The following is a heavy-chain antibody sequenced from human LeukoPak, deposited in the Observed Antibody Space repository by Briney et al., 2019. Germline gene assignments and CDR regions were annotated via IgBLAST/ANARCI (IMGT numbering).Heavy chain of an antibody. D-gene: IGHD4-23*01. Sequence: GGSLRLSCVVSGCTFSTYWMSWVRQAPGKGLEWVANLKQDGSVKHYVDSVKGRFTISRDNAKNSLYLQMTNLRAEDTAVYYCATSADSPGNSWGQGTLITVSS. V-gene: IGHV3-7*01. CDR1: GCTFSTYW. J-gene: IGHJ4*02. CDR3: ATSADSPGNS. CDR2: LKQDGSVK.